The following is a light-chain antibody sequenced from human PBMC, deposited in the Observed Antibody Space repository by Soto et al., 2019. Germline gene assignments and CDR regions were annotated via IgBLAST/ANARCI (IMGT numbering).Light chain of an antibody. J-gene: IGKJ1*01. Sequence: DIQITQSPSTLSVSVGDRVTITCRASQTISSWLAWYQQKPGKAPKLLIYKASTLKSGVPSRFSGSGSGTEFTLTISSLQPDDFATYYCQQYNSYSWTFGQGTKVDI. CDR1: QTISSW. CDR2: KAS. CDR3: QQYNSYSWT. V-gene: IGKV1-5*03.